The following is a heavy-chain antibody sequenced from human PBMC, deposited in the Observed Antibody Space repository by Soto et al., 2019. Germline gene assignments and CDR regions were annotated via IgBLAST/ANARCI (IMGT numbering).Heavy chain of an antibody. Sequence: QVQLVQSGAEVRKPGSSVKVSCKASGGTFSTSAMNWVRQAPGQGLEWMGSIIPVFGTATYAQSFQGRLTITADGSTSTGYMELSSLRSEDTAVYYCASPPNGDLDFWGQGNLLIVSS. J-gene: IGHJ4*02. V-gene: IGHV1-69*15. CDR1: GGTFSTSA. CDR3: ASPPNGDLDF. CDR2: IIPVFGTA. D-gene: IGHD7-27*01.